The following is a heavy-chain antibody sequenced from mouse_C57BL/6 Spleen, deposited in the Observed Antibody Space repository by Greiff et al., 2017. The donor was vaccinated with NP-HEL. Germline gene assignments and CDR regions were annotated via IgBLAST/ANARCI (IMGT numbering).Heavy chain of an antibody. Sequence: EVQLVESGGGLVQPGGSLSLSCAASGFTFTDYYMSWVRQPPGKALEWLGFIRNKANGYTTEYSASVKGRFTISRDNSQSILYLQMNALRAEDSATYYCARLGRGFAYWGQGTLVTVSA. J-gene: IGHJ3*01. CDR3: ARLGRGFAY. CDR2: IRNKANGYTT. V-gene: IGHV7-3*01. CDR1: GFTFTDYY. D-gene: IGHD4-1*01.